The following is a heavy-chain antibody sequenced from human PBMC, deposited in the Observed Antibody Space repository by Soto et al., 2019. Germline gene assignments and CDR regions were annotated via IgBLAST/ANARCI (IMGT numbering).Heavy chain of an antibody. J-gene: IGHJ4*02. CDR2: VSGTGGST. CDR3: AKGWSSIDS. Sequence: GGSLRLSCAASGFTFSTFAMSWVRQAPGKGLEWVSGVSGTGGSTYYADSVKGWFTISRDNPKNTLYLQMSSLRAEDTAVYYCAKGWSSIDSWGQGTLVTVSS. CDR1: GFTFSTFA. D-gene: IGHD6-13*01. V-gene: IGHV3-23*01.